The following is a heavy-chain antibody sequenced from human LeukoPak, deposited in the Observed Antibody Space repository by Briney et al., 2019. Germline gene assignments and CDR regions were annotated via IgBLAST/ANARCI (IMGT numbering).Heavy chain of an antibody. J-gene: IGHJ4*02. CDR3: ARRVGSSWQLDS. CDR1: GYTFTNYW. V-gene: IGHV5-51*01. Sequence: GESLKISCMVSGYTFTNYWIGWVRQMPGKGLEWMGIIYPGDSDTRYSPSFQGQVTFPADKSITTAYLQWSSLKASDTAMYYCARRVGSSWQLDSWGQGTLVTVSS. CDR2: IYPGDSDT. D-gene: IGHD6-13*01.